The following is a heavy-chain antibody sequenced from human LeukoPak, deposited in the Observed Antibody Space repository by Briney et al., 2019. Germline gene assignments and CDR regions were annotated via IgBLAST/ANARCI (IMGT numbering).Heavy chain of an antibody. CDR1: GGSLSSYY. Sequence: PSETLSLTCTVSGGSLSSYYWSWIRQPPGKGLEWIGYIYYSGSTNYNPSLKSRVTISVDTSKNQFSLKLSSVTAADTAVYYCARRSIVATVDWFDPWGQGTLVTVSS. V-gene: IGHV4-59*08. CDR2: IYYSGST. J-gene: IGHJ5*02. CDR3: ARRSIVATVDWFDP. D-gene: IGHD5-12*01.